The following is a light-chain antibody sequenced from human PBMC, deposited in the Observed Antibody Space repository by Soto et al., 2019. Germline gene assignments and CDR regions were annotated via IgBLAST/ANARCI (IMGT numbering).Light chain of an antibody. J-gene: IGKJ1*01. CDR3: HQYNNWPRK. CDR2: GAS. Sequence: EIVMTQSPATLSVSPGERATLSCRASQSVSSNLAWYQQKPGQAPRLLIYGASTRATGIPARFSGSGSGTEFTLTISSLQSEEFAVYYWHQYNNWPRKFGQGTKVEIK. CDR1: QSVSSN. V-gene: IGKV3-15*01.